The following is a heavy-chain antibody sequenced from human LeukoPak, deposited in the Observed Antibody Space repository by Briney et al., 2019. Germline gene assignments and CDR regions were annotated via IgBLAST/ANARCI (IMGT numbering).Heavy chain of an antibody. D-gene: IGHD1-1*01. V-gene: IGHV5-51*01. CDR3: AKLSTTYHLDY. Sequence: GESLKISCKGSGFSFSTSWIGWVRQMPGKGLEWMGIIYPGDSDTSYSPSFQGQVTISADKSINTAYLQWSSPRASDTAIYYCAKLSTTYHLDYWGQGTLVTVSS. CDR1: GFSFSTSW. CDR2: IYPGDSDT. J-gene: IGHJ4*02.